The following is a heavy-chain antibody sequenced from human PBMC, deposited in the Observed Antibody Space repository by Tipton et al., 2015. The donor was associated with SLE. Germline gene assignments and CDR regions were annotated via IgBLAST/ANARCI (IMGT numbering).Heavy chain of an antibody. CDR2: IYYSGST. J-gene: IGHJ3*02. V-gene: IGHV4-30-4*01. CDR1: GGSISSGDYY. D-gene: IGHD6-6*01. Sequence: TLSLTCTVSGGSISSGDYYWSWIRQPPGKGLEWIGYIYYSGSTYYNPSLKSRVTISVDTSKNQFSLNLSSVTAADTAVYYCARERYSSSSGDAFDIWGQGTMVTVSS. CDR3: ARERYSSSSGDAFDI.